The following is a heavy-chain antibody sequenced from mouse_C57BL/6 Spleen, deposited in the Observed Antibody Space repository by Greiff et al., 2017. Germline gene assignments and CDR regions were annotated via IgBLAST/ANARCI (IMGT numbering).Heavy chain of an antibody. CDR3: ARSWDGGVPAY. CDR1: GYTFTSYW. Sequence: QVQLQQPGAELVKPGASVKLSCKASGYTFTSYWMHWVKQRPGQGLEWIGMIHPNSGSTNYNEKFKSKATLTVDKSSSTAYMQLSSLTSEDSAVYYCARSWDGGVPAYWGQGTLVTVSA. CDR2: IHPNSGST. V-gene: IGHV1-64*01. D-gene: IGHD4-1*01. J-gene: IGHJ3*01.